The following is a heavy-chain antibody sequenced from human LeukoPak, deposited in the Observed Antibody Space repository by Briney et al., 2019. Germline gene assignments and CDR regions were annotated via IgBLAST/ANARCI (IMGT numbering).Heavy chain of an antibody. V-gene: IGHV3-23*01. CDR3: AKDTPSSYYDFWSGYFNWFDP. J-gene: IGHJ5*02. CDR1: GFTFSSYA. Sequence: PGGSLRLSCAASGFTFSSYAMSGVRQAPGKGLEWVSAISGSGCSTYYADSVKGRFTISRDNSKNTLYLQMSSLRAEDTAVYYCAKDTPSSYYDFWSGYFNWFDPWGQGTLVTVSS. CDR2: ISGSGCST. D-gene: IGHD3-3*01.